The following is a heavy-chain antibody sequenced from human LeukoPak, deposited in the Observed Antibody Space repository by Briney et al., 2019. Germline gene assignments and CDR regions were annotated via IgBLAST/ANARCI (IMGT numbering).Heavy chain of an antibody. CDR2: INPNSGGT. V-gene: IGHV1-2*02. D-gene: IGHD5-18*01. Sequence: AASVKVSCKASGGIFSKYGISWVRQAPGQGLEWMGWINPNSGGTNYAQKFQGRVTMTRDTSISTAYMELSRLRSDDTAVYYCARDGPRGYSYGYVWYYFDFWGQGTLVTVSS. CDR3: ARDGPRGYSYGYVWYYFDF. CDR1: GGIFSKYG. J-gene: IGHJ4*02.